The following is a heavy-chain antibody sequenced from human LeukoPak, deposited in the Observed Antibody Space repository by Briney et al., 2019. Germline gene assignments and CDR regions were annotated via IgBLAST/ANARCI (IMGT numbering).Heavy chain of an antibody. CDR1: GFTFSSYS. Sequence: PGGSLRLSCAASGFTFSSYSMNWVRQAPGKGLEWVSSISSSSTYIYYADSVKGRFTISRDNAKNSLYLQMNSLRAEDTAVYYCARDACSSTSCYSPIPADYWGQGTLVTVSS. J-gene: IGHJ4*02. D-gene: IGHD2-2*01. CDR2: ISSSSTYI. V-gene: IGHV3-21*01. CDR3: ARDACSSTSCYSPIPADY.